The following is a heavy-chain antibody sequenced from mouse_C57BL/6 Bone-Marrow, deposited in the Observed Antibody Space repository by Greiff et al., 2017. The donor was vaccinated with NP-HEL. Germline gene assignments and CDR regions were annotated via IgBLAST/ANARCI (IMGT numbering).Heavy chain of an antibody. CDR2: IRSKSNNYAT. Sequence: EVQGVESGGGLVQPKGSLKLSCAASGFSFNTYAMNWVRQAPGKGLEWVARIRSKSNNYATYYADSVKDRFTISRDDSESMLYLQMNNLKTEDTAMYYCVRQVYYYGSSPYYAMDYWGQGTSVTVSS. J-gene: IGHJ4*01. D-gene: IGHD1-1*01. CDR3: VRQVYYYGSSPYYAMDY. V-gene: IGHV10-1*01. CDR1: GFSFNTYA.